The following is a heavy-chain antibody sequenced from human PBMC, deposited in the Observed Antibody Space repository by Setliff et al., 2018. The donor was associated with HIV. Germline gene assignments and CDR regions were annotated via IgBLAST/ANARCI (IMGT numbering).Heavy chain of an antibody. CDR3: ARDGSYISRGY. J-gene: IGHJ4*02. D-gene: IGHD5-18*01. V-gene: IGHV3-11*05. CDR1: GFNFSDDY. CDR2: ISSSGSFT. Sequence: GGSLRLSCVVSGFNFSDDYMSWIRQAPGKGLEWVSYISSSGSFTNYADSVKGRFTISRDNAKNSLYLQMNSLRAEDTAVYYCARDGSYISRGYWGQGTLVTVSS.